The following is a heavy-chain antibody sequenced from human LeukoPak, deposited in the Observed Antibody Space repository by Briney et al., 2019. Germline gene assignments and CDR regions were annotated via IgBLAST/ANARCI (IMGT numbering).Heavy chain of an antibody. D-gene: IGHD2-8*02. CDR1: GGSISSSSYY. J-gene: IGHJ4*02. CDR3: ARGFVVYATLLGGGYYFDY. Sequence: SETLSLTCTVSGGSISSSSYYWGWIRQPPGKGLEWIGYIYYSGSTNYNPSLKSRVTISVDTSKNQFSLKLSSVTAADTAVYYCARGFVVYATLLGGGYYFDYWGQGTLVTVSS. V-gene: IGHV4-61*05. CDR2: IYYSGST.